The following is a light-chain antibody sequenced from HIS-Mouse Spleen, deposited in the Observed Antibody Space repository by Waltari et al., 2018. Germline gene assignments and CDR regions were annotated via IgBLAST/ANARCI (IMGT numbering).Light chain of an antibody. V-gene: IGKV3-20*01. CDR2: GAS. CDR1: QSVSSSY. CDR3: QQYGSSLFT. Sequence: EIVLTQSPGTLSLSPGERATLPGRASQSVSSSYLAWYQQKPGQAPRLLIYGASSRATGIPDRFSGSGSGTDFTLTISRLEPEDFAVYYCQQYGSSLFTFGPGTKVDIK. J-gene: IGKJ3*01.